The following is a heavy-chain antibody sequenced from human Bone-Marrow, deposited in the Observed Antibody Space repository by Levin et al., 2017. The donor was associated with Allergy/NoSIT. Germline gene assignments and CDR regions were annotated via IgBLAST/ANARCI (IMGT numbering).Heavy chain of an antibody. CDR3: ARARRDRSPFDP. V-gene: IGHV3-53*01. J-gene: IGHJ5*02. CDR2: IYSGGST. Sequence: PGGSLRLSCAASGFTVSSNYMSWVRQAPGKGLEWVSVIYSGGSTYYADSVKGRFTISRDNSKNTLYLQMNSLRAEDTAVYYCARARRDRSPFDPWGQGTLVTVSS. D-gene: IGHD1-14*01. CDR1: GFTVSSNY.